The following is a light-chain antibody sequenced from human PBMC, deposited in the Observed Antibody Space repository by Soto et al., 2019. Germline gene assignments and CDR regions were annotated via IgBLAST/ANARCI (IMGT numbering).Light chain of an antibody. CDR3: MQSTQFPLT. J-gene: IGKJ4*01. V-gene: IGKV2-24*01. CDR2: KIS. Sequence: DIVMTQTPLSSPVTLGQPASMSCRSSQSLLHSDGHTYLSWLQQRPGQPPRLLIYKISNRLPGVPDRFSGSGAVTDFTLQINRVEAEDVGIYYCMQSTQFPLTFGGGTKVEI. CDR1: QSLLHSDGHTY.